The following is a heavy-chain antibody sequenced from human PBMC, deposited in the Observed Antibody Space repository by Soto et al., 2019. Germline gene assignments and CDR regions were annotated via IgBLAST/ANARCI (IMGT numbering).Heavy chain of an antibody. CDR3: ARVEFGYHSHFTY. CDR1: GFAFGDYS. CDR2: INNVGGTI. D-gene: IGHD3-10*01. V-gene: IGHV3-11*01. Sequence: GGSLRLSCVASGFAFGDYSMNLIRQSPRKGLEWISYINNVGGTIFYADSVKGRFTVSRDNANHSLFLQMTALRAEDSAVYFCARVEFGYHSHFTYWGRGALVNVSS. J-gene: IGHJ4*02.